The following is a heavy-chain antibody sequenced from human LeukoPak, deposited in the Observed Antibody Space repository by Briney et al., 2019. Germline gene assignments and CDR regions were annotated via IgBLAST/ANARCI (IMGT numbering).Heavy chain of an antibody. CDR3: AKDGSS. D-gene: IGHD1-1*01. Sequence: PGGSLRLSCAASGFTFSSYGMHWVRQAPGKGLEWVAFIWYDGSNKYYADSVKSRFTISRDNSKNTLYLQMNSLRAEDTAVYYCAKDGSSWGQGTLVTVSS. V-gene: IGHV3-30*02. J-gene: IGHJ4*02. CDR1: GFTFSSYG. CDR2: IWYDGSNK.